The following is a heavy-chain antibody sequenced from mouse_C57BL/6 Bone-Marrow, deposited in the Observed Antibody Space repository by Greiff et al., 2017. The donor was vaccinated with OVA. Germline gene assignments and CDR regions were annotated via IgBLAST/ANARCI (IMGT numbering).Heavy chain of an antibody. CDR3: ARSGQPLAMDY. CDR2: INPGSGGT. J-gene: IGHJ4*01. Sequence: VQLQQSGAELVRPGTSVTVSCKASGYAFTNYLIEWVKQRPGQGLEWIGVINPGSGGTNYNEKFKGKATLTADKSSSTAYMQLSSLTSEDSAVYFCARSGQPLAMDYWGQGTSVTVSS. CDR1: GYAFTNYL. D-gene: IGHD6-1*01. V-gene: IGHV1-54*01.